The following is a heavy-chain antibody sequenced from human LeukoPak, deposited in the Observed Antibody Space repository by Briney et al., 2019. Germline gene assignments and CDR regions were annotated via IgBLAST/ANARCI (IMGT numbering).Heavy chain of an antibody. CDR1: GGSISSYY. Sequence: PSETLSLTCTVSGGSISSYYWSWIRQPPGKGLEWIGYIYYSGSTYYNPSLKSRVTISVDASKNQFSLKLSSVTAADTAVYYCARDRLAAGVDYWGQGTLVTVSS. V-gene: IGHV4-59*06. J-gene: IGHJ4*02. CDR3: ARDRLAAGVDY. D-gene: IGHD6-13*01. CDR2: IYYSGST.